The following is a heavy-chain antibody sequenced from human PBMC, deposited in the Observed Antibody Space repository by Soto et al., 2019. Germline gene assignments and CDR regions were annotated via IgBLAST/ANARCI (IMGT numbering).Heavy chain of an antibody. CDR2: ISYNGGAQ. D-gene: IGHD1-1*01. CDR1: GFTFSRYG. V-gene: IGHV3-30*18. CDR3: AKEPLEVSGRNAFNI. J-gene: IGHJ3*02. Sequence: QVQLVESGGGVVQPGRSLRLSCAASGFTFSRYGMHWVRQAPGKGLDWVAVISYNGGAQYYADAVKGRFIISRDDSRNTLYLQMNSLGPEDTAVYYCAKEPLEVSGRNAFNIWGQGTTVTASS.